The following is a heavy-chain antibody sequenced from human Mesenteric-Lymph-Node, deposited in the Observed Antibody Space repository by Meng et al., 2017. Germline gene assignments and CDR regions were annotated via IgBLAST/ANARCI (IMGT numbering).Heavy chain of an antibody. J-gene: IGHJ6*02. D-gene: IGHD3-10*01. Sequence: GESLKISCIASGFTFRNYEMNWVRQAPGKGLEWVSYIRGDGNNIYYTNSVKGRFTISRDNAKNSLYLQMNSLRAEDTAVYFCARDYFHYYGLDVWGQGTTVTVSS. CDR2: IRGDGNNI. V-gene: IGHV3-48*03. CDR3: ARDYFHYYGLDV. CDR1: GFTFRNYE.